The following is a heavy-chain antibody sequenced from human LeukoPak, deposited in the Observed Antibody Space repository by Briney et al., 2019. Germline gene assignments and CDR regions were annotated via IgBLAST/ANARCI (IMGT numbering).Heavy chain of an antibody. Sequence: SETLSLTCTVSGGSISSYYWSWIRQPPGKGLEWIGYFHYSGSPNYNPSLKSRVTISVDTSKNQFSLELSSVTAADTAVYYCARSPGGSGTRAFDIWGQETMVTVSS. D-gene: IGHD3-10*01. CDR2: FHYSGSP. CDR1: GGSISSYY. CDR3: ARSPGGSGTRAFDI. V-gene: IGHV4-59*08. J-gene: IGHJ3*02.